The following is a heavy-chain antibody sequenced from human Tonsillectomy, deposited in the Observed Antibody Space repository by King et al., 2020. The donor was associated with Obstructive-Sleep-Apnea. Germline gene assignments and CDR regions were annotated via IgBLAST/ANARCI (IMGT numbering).Heavy chain of an antibody. J-gene: IGHJ4*02. CDR1: GGSISSYY. CDR2: IYYSGST. Sequence: VQLQESGPGLVKPSETLSLTCTVSGGSISSYYWSWIRQPPGKGLEWMGYIYYSGSTNYNPSLKSRVTISVDTSKNQFSLKLSSVTAADTAGYYCAGGSSGSYPLDYWGQGTLVTVSS. D-gene: IGHD3-10*01. CDR3: AGGSSGSYPLDY. V-gene: IGHV4-59*01.